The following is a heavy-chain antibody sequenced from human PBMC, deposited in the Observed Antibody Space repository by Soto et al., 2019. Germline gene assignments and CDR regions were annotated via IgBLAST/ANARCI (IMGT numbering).Heavy chain of an antibody. D-gene: IGHD3-3*01. Sequence: QLHLVQSGAVVKKPGASVTVSCSASGYPVTAYYMHWVRQAPGRGLEWMGGINPATGAAKYTQTCQGRATMTRATTTCAVFREMSGLTSEDTAVFYIASGGGVGVAGSAAFDMWGQGTLVTVSS. CDR1: GYPVTAYY. V-gene: IGHV1-2*02. CDR2: INPATGAA. J-gene: IGHJ3*02. CDR3: ASGGGVGVAGSAAFDM.